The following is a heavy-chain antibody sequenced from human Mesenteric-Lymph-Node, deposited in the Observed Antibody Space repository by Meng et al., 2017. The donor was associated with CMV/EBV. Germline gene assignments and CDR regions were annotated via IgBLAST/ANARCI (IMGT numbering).Heavy chain of an antibody. V-gene: IGHV3-23*01. CDR2: ISGSVGTT. D-gene: IGHD7-27*01. CDR1: GFNFSSYA. CDR3: ARAGLNYYYYGMDV. Sequence: GESLKISCAASGFNFSSYAMSWVRQAPGKGLEWVSAISGSVGTTYYADSVKGRFTISRDNAKNSLYLQMNSLRAEDTALYYCARAGLNYYYYGMDVWGQGTTVTVSS. J-gene: IGHJ6*02.